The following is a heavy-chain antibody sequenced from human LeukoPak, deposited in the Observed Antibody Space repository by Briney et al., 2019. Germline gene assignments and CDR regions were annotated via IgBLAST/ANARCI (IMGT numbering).Heavy chain of an antibody. V-gene: IGHV4-30-2*01. Sequence: SQTLSLTCTVSGGSISRGGYSWSWIRQPPGKGLEWIGYIYHSGSTYYNPSLKSRVAISVDRSKNQFSLKMTSVTAADTAVYFCARLQGHLGGNWFDPWGQGTLVTVSS. D-gene: IGHD4-11*01. CDR1: GGSISRGGYS. CDR2: IYHSGST. J-gene: IGHJ5*02. CDR3: ARLQGHLGGNWFDP.